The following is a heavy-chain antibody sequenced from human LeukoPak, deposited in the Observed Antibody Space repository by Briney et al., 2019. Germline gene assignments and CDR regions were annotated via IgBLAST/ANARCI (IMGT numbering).Heavy chain of an antibody. V-gene: IGHV3-7*01. D-gene: IGHD3-3*01. CDR1: GFTFSSYW. Sequence: GGSLRLSCAASGFTFSSYWMSWVRQAPGKGLEWVANIKQDGSEKYYVDSVKGRFTISRDNAKNSLYLQMNSLRAEDTAVYYCARDRITIFGGAGDYYYMDVWGKGTTVTVSS. J-gene: IGHJ6*03. CDR3: ARDRITIFGGAGDYYYMDV. CDR2: IKQDGSEK.